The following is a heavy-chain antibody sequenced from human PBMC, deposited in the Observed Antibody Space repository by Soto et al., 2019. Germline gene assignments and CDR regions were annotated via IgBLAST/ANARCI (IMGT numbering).Heavy chain of an antibody. D-gene: IGHD1-1*01. CDR3: ARLVSAGVNNRHFDI. V-gene: IGHV4-59*08. J-gene: IGHJ5*02. Sequence: SETLSLTCIVSGGSMSGYEWAWIRESPARGLQYIGAVSDYTSGDSNPSFRSRVSISMDSSKKQFSLSLHSVTAADTATYYCARLVSAGVNNRHFDIWGQGALVT. CDR2: VSDYTSG. CDR1: GGSMSGYE.